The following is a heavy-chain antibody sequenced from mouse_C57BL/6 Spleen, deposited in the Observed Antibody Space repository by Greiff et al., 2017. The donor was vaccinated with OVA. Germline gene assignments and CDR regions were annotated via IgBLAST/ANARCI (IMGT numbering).Heavy chain of an antibody. Sequence: VQLKQSGAELVRPGASVKLSCTASGFNIKDDYMHWVKQRPEQGLEWIGWIDPENGDTEYASKFQGKATLTVDKPSSTAYMQLSSLTSEDSAVYYCARLDYYGSTYWGQGTTLTVSS. CDR1: GFNIKDDY. J-gene: IGHJ2*01. V-gene: IGHV14-4*01. D-gene: IGHD1-1*01. CDR3: ARLDYYGSTY. CDR2: IDPENGDT.